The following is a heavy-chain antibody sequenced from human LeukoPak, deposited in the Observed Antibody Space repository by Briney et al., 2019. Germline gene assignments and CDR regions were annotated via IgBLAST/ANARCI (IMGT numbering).Heavy chain of an antibody. V-gene: IGHV3-23*01. CDR3: AKLGGWSGACDAFDI. D-gene: IGHD6-19*01. Sequence: GRSLRPSRAASGFTFSSYAMSWVRQAPGKGLEWVSAISGSGGSTYYADSVKGRSTISRDNSKNTLYLQMNSLRAEDTAVYYCAKLGGWSGACDAFDIWGQGTMVTVSS. CDR1: GFTFSSYA. J-gene: IGHJ3*02. CDR2: ISGSGGST.